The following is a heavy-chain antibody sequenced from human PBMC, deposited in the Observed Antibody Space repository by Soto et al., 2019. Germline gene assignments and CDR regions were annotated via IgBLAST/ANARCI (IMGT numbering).Heavy chain of an antibody. CDR2: INHSGST. Sequence: SETLSLTCAVYGGSFSGYYWSWIRQPPGKGLEWIGEINHSGSTNYNPSLKSRVTISVDTSKNQFSLKLSSVTAADTAVYYCARGGPGVVGATSFDYWGQGTLVTVS. D-gene: IGHD1-26*01. CDR3: ARGGPGVVGATSFDY. V-gene: IGHV4-34*01. J-gene: IGHJ4*02. CDR1: GGSFSGYY.